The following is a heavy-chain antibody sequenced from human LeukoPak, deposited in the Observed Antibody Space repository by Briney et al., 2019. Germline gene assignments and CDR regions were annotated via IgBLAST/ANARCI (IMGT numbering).Heavy chain of an antibody. CDR2: IYTSGST. Sequence: PSGTLSPTCTVSGGSISSGSYYWNWIRQPAGKGLEWIGRIYTSGSTNYNPSLKSRVTISVDTSKNQFSLKLSSVTAADTAVYYCARAHRSFVARYCSSTSCSGAFDMWGQGTMVTVSS. V-gene: IGHV4-61*02. J-gene: IGHJ3*02. CDR3: ARAHRSFVARYCSSTSCSGAFDM. CDR1: GGSISSGSYY. D-gene: IGHD2-2*01.